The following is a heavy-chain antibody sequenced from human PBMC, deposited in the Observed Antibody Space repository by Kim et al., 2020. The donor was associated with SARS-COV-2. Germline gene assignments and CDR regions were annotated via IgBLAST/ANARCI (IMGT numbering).Heavy chain of an antibody. V-gene: IGHV4-31*03. CDR3: ARGAAGLDVFYYYYMDV. J-gene: IGHJ6*03. Sequence: SETLSLTCTVSGASISSSNYYWSWIRQHPEKGLEWIGYITYGGSTSYNPSLKSRVNISVDTSKNQFSLRLSSLTAADMALYYCARGAAGLDVFYYYYMDVWGKGTTVTVSS. D-gene: IGHD2-2*03. CDR2: ITYGGST. CDR1: GASISSSNYY.